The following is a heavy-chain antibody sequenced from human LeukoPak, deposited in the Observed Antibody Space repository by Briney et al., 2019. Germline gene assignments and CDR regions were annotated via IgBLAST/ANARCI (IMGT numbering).Heavy chain of an antibody. Sequence: ASVKVSCKASGYTFTSYGISWVRQAPGQGLERMGWISAYNGNTNYAQKLQGRVTMTTDTSTSTAYMEMRSLRSDDTAVYYCARDFVYGSGGKDFDYWGQGTLVTVSS. J-gene: IGHJ4*02. CDR2: ISAYNGNT. V-gene: IGHV1-18*01. CDR1: GYTFTSYG. CDR3: ARDFVYGSGGKDFDY. D-gene: IGHD3-10*01.